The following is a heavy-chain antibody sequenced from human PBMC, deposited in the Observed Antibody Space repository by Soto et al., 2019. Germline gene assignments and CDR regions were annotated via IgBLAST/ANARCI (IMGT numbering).Heavy chain of an antibody. D-gene: IGHD6-6*01. V-gene: IGHV1-69*11. CDR2: IIPILGTA. Sequence: QVQLVQSGAAVKKPGSSVKVSCKASGGTFSSYAISWVRQAPGQGLEWMGGIIPILGTANYAQKFQGRVTITADESTSTAYMELSSLRSEDTAVYYCARSRGLGQLVPWFDPWGQGTLVTVSS. CDR1: GGTFSSYA. J-gene: IGHJ5*02. CDR3: ARSRGLGQLVPWFDP.